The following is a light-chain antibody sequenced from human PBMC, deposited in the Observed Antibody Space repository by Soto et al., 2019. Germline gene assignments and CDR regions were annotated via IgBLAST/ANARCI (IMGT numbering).Light chain of an antibody. CDR2: DAS. J-gene: IGKJ1*01. CDR3: QQRSNWGGT. CDR1: QSVSSY. V-gene: IGKV3-11*01. Sequence: EIVLTQSPATLSLSPGERATLSCRASQSVSSYLAWYQQKPGQAPRLLIYDASNRATGIPARFSGSGSGTDFTLTISSLEPADFAVYYGQQRSNWGGTFGQGTKVDIK.